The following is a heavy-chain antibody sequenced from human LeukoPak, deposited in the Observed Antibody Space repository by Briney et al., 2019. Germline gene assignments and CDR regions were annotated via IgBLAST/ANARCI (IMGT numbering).Heavy chain of an antibody. Sequence: VASVKVSCKVSGYTLTELSMHWVRQAPGKGLEWMGGFDPEDGETIYAQKFQGRVTMTEDTSTDTAYMELSSLRSEDTAVYYCATRLHLSCSGYSSSWYTCWFDPWGQGTLVTVSS. V-gene: IGHV1-24*01. CDR3: ATRLHLSCSGYSSSWYTCWFDP. J-gene: IGHJ5*02. CDR1: GYTLTELS. D-gene: IGHD6-13*01. CDR2: FDPEDGET.